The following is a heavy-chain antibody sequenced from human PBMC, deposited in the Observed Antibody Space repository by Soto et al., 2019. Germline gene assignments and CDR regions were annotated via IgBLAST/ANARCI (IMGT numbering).Heavy chain of an antibody. CDR3: AREEPPKTELLWFGELPRHYYYGMDV. V-gene: IGHV3-30-3*01. CDR1: GFTFSSYA. CDR2: ISYDGSNK. D-gene: IGHD3-10*01. Sequence: GGSLRLSCAASGFTFSSYAMHWVRQAPGKGLEWVAVISYDGSNKYYADSVKGRFTISRDNSKNTLYLQMNSLRAEDTAVYYCAREEPPKTELLWFGELPRHYYYGMDVWGQGTTVTVSS. J-gene: IGHJ6*02.